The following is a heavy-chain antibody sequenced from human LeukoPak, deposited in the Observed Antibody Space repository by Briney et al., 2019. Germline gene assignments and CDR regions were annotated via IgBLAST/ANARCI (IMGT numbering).Heavy chain of an antibody. J-gene: IGHJ5*02. Sequence: GASVKVSCKASGYTFTSYAMHWVRQAPGQRLEWMGWINAGNGNTKYSQKFEGRVTMTRNTSISTAYMELSSLRSEDTAVYYCARLQKVLRYFDWLPTTFNWFDPWGQGTLVTVSS. D-gene: IGHD3-9*01. V-gene: IGHV1-3*01. CDR3: ARLQKVLRYFDWLPTTFNWFDP. CDR2: INAGNGNT. CDR1: GYTFTSYA.